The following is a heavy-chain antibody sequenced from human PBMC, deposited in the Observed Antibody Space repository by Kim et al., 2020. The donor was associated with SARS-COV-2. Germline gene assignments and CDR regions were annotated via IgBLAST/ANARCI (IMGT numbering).Heavy chain of an antibody. Sequence: GGSLRLSCAASGFTFSSYAMHWVRQAPGKGLEWVAVISYDGSNKYYADSVKGRFTISRDNSKNTLYLQMNSLRAEETAVYYCARDKLRYFDWLLLDPHVGYYYYGMDVWGQGTTVTVSS. D-gene: IGHD3-9*01. J-gene: IGHJ6*02. CDR3: ARDKLRYFDWLLLDPHVGYYYYGMDV. CDR1: GFTFSSYA. CDR2: ISYDGSNK. V-gene: IGHV3-30*04.